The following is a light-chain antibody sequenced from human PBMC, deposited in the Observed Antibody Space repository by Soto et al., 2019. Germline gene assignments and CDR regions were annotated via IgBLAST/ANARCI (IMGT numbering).Light chain of an antibody. CDR3: QQHNAWPLT. Sequence: EIVLTQSPATLSVSPGERATLTCRASQTVGTSLAWYQQKPGQAPRLLIYVACTRATGVPSRFSGSGSGTEFALTIRSLQSEDFAVYYCQQHNAWPLTFGGGTKVEIK. J-gene: IGKJ4*01. CDR1: QTVGTS. CDR2: VAC. V-gene: IGKV3-15*01.